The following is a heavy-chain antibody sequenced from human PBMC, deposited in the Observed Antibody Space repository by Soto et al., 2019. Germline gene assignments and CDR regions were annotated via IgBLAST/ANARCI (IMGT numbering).Heavy chain of an antibody. CDR3: ARGVVPAAMPVYYYYGMDV. J-gene: IGHJ6*02. V-gene: IGHV5-10-1*01. Sequence: PGESLKISCNGSGYSFTSYWISWVRQMPWKGLEWMGRIDPSDSYTNYSPSFQGHVTISADKSISTAYLQWSSLKASDTAMYYCARGVVPAAMPVYYYYGMDVWGQGTTVTVSS. CDR2: IDPSDSYT. D-gene: IGHD2-2*01. CDR1: GYSFTSYW.